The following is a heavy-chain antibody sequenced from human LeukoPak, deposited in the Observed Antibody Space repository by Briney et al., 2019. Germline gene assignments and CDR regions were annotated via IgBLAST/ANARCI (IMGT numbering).Heavy chain of an antibody. V-gene: IGHV3-53*01. Sequence: GGSLRLSCAASGFNFANHAMSWVRQAPGKGLEWVSVIYSGGSTYYADSVKGRFTISRDNSKNTLYLQMNSLRAEDTAVYYCAGWTTSYYYGMDVWGQGTTVTVSS. D-gene: IGHD1-1*01. CDR2: IYSGGST. CDR1: GFNFANHA. J-gene: IGHJ6*02. CDR3: AGWTTSYYYGMDV.